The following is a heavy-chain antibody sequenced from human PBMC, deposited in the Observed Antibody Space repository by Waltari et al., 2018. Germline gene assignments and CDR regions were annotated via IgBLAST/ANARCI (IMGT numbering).Heavy chain of an antibody. CDR3: AKKYLEISGSQVGFDP. CDR1: GFTFSDYA. CDR2: ISPSGKSI. D-gene: IGHD2-15*01. V-gene: IGHV3-23*04. Sequence: EVQLVESGGGLVQPGGSLRLSCAASGFTFSDYAINWIRQAPGKGLEWVSAISPSGKSIYYADSVKGRFTISRDNSKNTLDLQMNSLRVEDTAVYYCAKKYLEISGSQVGFDPWGQGTLVTVSS. J-gene: IGHJ5*02.